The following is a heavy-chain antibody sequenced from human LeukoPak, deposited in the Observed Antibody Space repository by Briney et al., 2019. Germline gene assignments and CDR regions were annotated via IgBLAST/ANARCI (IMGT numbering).Heavy chain of an antibody. V-gene: IGHV3-30*04. CDR2: AADGGDK. J-gene: IGHJ4*02. Sequence: GGSLRLSCAVSGFTFTNYAMHWVRQAPGEGLEWVAVAADGGDKHYADSVKGRFTISRDNSKNTLFLQMNSLKAEDTAVYFCARDLGRAARYYFDYWGQGTLVTVSS. CDR1: GFTFTNYA. D-gene: IGHD6-6*01. CDR3: ARDLGRAARYYFDY.